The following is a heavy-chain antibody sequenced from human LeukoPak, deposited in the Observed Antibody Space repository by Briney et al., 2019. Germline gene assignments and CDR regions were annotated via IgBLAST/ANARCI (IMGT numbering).Heavy chain of an antibody. CDR1: GYTFTSYA. CDR2: INTNTGNP. D-gene: IGHD4-11*01. CDR3: ARDGRHAYSNYGWNY. V-gene: IGHV7-4-1*02. J-gene: IGHJ4*02. Sequence: GASVKVSCKASGYTFTSYAMNWVRQAPGQGLEWMGWINTNTGNPTYAQGFTGRFVFSLDTSVSTAYLQISSLKAEDTAVYYCARDGRHAYSNYGWNYWGQGTLVTVSS.